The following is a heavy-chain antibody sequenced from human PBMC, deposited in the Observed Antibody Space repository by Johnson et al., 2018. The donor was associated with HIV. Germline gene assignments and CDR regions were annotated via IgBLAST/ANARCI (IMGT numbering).Heavy chain of an antibody. CDR1: AFTFSNYW. V-gene: IGHV3-7*02. D-gene: IGHD1-26*01. CDR3: AGATSAFDI. J-gene: IGHJ3*02. CDR2: IKHDGSEK. Sequence: VQLVESGGGLVKPGGSLRLSCAASAFTFSNYWMNWVRQAPGKGLEWVANIKHDGSEKYYVDSVKGRFTISRDNSKNTLYLQMNSLRAEDTAVYYCAGATSAFDIWGQGTMVTVSS.